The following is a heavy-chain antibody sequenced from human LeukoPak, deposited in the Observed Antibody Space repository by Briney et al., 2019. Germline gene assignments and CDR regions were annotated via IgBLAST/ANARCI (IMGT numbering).Heavy chain of an antibody. J-gene: IGHJ5*02. V-gene: IGHV4-38-2*01. Sequence: PSETLSLTXAVSGYSISSGYYWGWIRQPPGKGLEWVGSIYHSGSTYYNPSLKSRVTISVDTSKNQFSLKLSSVTAADTAVYYCSRGTIFGGGWFDPWGQGTLVTVSS. CDR3: SRGTIFGGGWFDP. D-gene: IGHD3-3*01. CDR1: GYSISSGYY. CDR2: IYHSGST.